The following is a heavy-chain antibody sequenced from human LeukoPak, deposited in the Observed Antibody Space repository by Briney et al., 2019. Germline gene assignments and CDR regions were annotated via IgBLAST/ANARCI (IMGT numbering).Heavy chain of an antibody. V-gene: IGHV2-5*02. D-gene: IGHD1-1*01. Sequence: KESGPTLVKPTQTLTLTCTFSGFSLSTSGVGVGWIRQPPGQALEWLVLIYWDDDKRYSPSLKSRLTITKDTSKNLVVLTMTNMDPVDTATYYCAHGTTSSPVDYWGQGTLVTVSS. J-gene: IGHJ4*02. CDR2: IYWDDDK. CDR1: GFSLSTSGVG. CDR3: AHGTTSSPVDY.